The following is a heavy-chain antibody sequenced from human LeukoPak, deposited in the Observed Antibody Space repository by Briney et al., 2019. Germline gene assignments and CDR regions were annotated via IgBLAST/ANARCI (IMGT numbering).Heavy chain of an antibody. V-gene: IGHV4-59*01. CDR2: TYYSGST. CDR3: ARGRYYDFWSGSQVGFDY. D-gene: IGHD3-3*01. J-gene: IGHJ4*02. CDR1: GGSISSYY. Sequence: SETLSLTCTVSGGSISSYYWSWIRQPPGKGLEWIGYTYYSGSTNYNPSLKSRVTISVDTSKNQFSLKLSSVTAADTAVYYCARGRYYDFWSGSQVGFDYWGQGTLVTVSS.